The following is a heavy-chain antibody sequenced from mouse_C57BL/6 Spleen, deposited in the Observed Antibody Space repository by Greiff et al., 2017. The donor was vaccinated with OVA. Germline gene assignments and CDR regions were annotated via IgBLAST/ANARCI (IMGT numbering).Heavy chain of an antibody. J-gene: IGHJ1*03. CDR1: GYTFTDYN. D-gene: IGHD1-1*01. CDR2: INPNNGGT. Sequence: EVQLQQSGPELVKPGASVKMSCKASGYTFTDYNMHWVKQSHGKSLEWIGYINPNNGGTSYNQKFKGKATLTVNKSSSTAYMELRSLTSEDSAVYYCARWAYGSSPWWYFDVWGTGTTVTVSS. V-gene: IGHV1-22*01. CDR3: ARWAYGSSPWWYFDV.